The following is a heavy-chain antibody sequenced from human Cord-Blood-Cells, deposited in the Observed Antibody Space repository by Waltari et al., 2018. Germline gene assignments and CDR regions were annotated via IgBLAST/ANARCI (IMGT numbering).Heavy chain of an antibody. CDR1: GGSISSSSYY. CDR2: IYYSGST. Sequence: QLQLQESGPGLVKPSETLSLTCTVSGGSISSSSYYWGWIRQPPGKGLEWIGSIYYSGSTDYNPSLRSRVTISVDTSKNQCSLKLSAVTAADAAVYYCAGHDYDSSGYYYWFDPWGQGTLVTVSS. CDR3: AGHDYDSSGYYYWFDP. J-gene: IGHJ5*02. D-gene: IGHD3-22*01. V-gene: IGHV4-39*01.